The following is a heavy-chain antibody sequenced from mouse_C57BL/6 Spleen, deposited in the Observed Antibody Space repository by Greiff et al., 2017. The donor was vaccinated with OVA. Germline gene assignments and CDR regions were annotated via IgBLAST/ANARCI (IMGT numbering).Heavy chain of an antibody. CDR2: INYDGSST. Sequence: EVKLVESEGGLVQPGSSMKLSCTASGFTFSDYYMAWVRQVPEKGLEWVANINYDGSSTYYLDSLKSRFIISRDNAKNILYLQMSSLKSEDTATYYCARGEGTGAMDYWGQGTSVTVSS. J-gene: IGHJ4*01. CDR3: ARGEGTGAMDY. CDR1: GFTFSDYY. V-gene: IGHV5-16*01. D-gene: IGHD3-3*01.